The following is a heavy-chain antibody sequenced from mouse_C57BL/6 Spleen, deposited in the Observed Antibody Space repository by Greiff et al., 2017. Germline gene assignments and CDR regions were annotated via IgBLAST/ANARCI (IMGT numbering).Heavy chain of an antibody. Sequence: QVHVKQPGAELVKPGASVKMSCKASGYTFTSYWITWVKQRPGQGLEWIGDIYPGSGSTNYNEKFKSKATLTVDTSSSTAYMQLSSLTSEDSAVYYCARDYGSSFGYYFYYWGQGTTLTVSS. J-gene: IGHJ2*01. V-gene: IGHV1-55*01. D-gene: IGHD1-1*01. CDR3: ARDYGSSFGYYFYY. CDR1: GYTFTSYW. CDR2: IYPGSGST.